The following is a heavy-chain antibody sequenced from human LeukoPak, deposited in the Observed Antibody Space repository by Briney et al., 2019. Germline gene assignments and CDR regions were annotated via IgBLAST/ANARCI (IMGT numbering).Heavy chain of an antibody. V-gene: IGHV1-69*05. CDR2: IIPIFGTA. CDR1: GGTFSSYA. D-gene: IGHD2-2*01. CDR3: ARDRYCSSTSCYPMDV. J-gene: IGHJ6*03. Sequence: SVKVSCKASGGTFSSYAISWVRQAPGPGLEWMGGIIPIFGTANYAQKFQGRVTITTDGSTSTAYMELSSLRSEHTAVYYCARDRYCSSTSCYPMDVWGKGTTVTVSS.